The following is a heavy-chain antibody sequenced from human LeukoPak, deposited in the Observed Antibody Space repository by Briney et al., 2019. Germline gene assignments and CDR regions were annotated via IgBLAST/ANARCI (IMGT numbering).Heavy chain of an antibody. V-gene: IGHV3-7*01. CDR3: ATGYSSGWYFYFQH. CDR2: IKQDGSEK. J-gene: IGHJ1*01. Sequence: GGSLRLSCAASEFTFSTYWMSWVRQAPGKGLEWVADIKQDGSEKNYVDSVKGRFTISRDNAKNSLSLRMNSLSAEDTAVYYCATGYSSGWYFYFQHWGQGSPVSVSS. CDR1: EFTFSTYW. D-gene: IGHD6-19*01.